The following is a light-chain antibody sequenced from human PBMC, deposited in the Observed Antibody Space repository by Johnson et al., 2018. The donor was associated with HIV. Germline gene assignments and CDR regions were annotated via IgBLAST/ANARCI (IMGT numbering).Light chain of an antibody. Sequence: QSVLTQPPSVSAAPGQRVTISCSGSSSTIGNNYVSWYQLLPGTAPKLLIYKNDKRPPGIPDRFSGSKSGTSATPGITGLQTGDEAAYYCGTWDTSLTAGGVFGTGTKVTVL. CDR2: KND. J-gene: IGLJ1*01. CDR1: SSTIGNNY. V-gene: IGLV1-51*02. CDR3: GTWDTSLTAGGV.